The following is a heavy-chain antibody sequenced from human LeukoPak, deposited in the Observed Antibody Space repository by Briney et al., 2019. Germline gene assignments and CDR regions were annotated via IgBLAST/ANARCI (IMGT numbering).Heavy chain of an antibody. D-gene: IGHD1-26*01. V-gene: IGHV4-34*01. J-gene: IGHJ4*02. CDR1: GGSFSGYY. CDR2: INHSGST. CDR3: ARDGRVGATTTLFDY. Sequence: SETLPLTCAVYGGSFSGYYWSWIRQPPGKGLEWIGEINHSGSTNYNPSLKSRVTISVDTSKNQFSLKLSSVTAADTAVYYCARDGRVGATTTLFDYWGQGTLVTVSS.